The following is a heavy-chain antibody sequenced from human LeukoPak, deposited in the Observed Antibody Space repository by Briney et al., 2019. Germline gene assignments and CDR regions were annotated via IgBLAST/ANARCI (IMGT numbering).Heavy chain of an antibody. J-gene: IGHJ5*02. Sequence: PSETLSLTCTVSGGSISSSSYYWSWIRQPPGKGLEWIGYIYYSGSTNYNPSLKSRVTISVDTSKNQFSLKLSSVTAADTAVYYCARVSPRFDPWGQGTLVTVSS. CDR2: IYYSGST. V-gene: IGHV4-61*01. CDR3: ARVSPRFDP. CDR1: GGSISSSSYY.